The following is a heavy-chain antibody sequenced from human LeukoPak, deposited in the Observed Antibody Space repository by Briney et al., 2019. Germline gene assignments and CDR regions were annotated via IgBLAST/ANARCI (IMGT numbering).Heavy chain of an antibody. Sequence: GGPLRHPGEASGVTFSKNLKNWVRQFPGKGLEGVANINQDGSDINYVDSVKGRFTISRDNGKDSLYLQMNSLRVEDTAGYYCARVWFDLWGQGTLVAVSS. CDR3: ARVWFDL. CDR2: INQDGSDI. V-gene: IGHV3-7*01. J-gene: IGHJ5*02. CDR1: GVTFSKNL.